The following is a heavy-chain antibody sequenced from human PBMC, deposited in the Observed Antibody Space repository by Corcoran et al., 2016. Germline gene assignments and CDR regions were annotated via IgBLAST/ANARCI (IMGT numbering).Heavy chain of an antibody. J-gene: IGHJ3*02. CDR3: GRPYSSSSRCSFDI. CDR1: GYSISSGYN. Sequence: QVQLQESGPGLVRPSETLSPTCIVSGYSISSGYNWGWIRPSPGQGLEWIGTSYHTGTPYYNPSLKSRVSISVDTSKNQLSLKLSSVSAADTAVYYCGRPYSSSSRCSFDIWGQGTTVTVSS. CDR2: SYHTGTP. V-gene: IGHV4-38-2*02. D-gene: IGHD6-6*01.